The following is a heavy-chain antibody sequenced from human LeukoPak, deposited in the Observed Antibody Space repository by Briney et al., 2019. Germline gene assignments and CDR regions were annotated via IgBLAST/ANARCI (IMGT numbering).Heavy chain of an antibody. D-gene: IGHD4/OR15-4a*01. CDR2: IYYSGST. CDR3: ARHKQPLGANDY. V-gene: IGHV4-31*03. CDR1: GGSISSGGYY. J-gene: IGHJ4*02. Sequence: PSETLSLTCTVSGGSISSGGYYWSWIRQHPGKGLEWIGYIYYSGSTYYNPSLKSRVTISVDTSKNQFSLKLSSVTAADTAVYYCARHKQPLGANDYWGQGTLVTVSS.